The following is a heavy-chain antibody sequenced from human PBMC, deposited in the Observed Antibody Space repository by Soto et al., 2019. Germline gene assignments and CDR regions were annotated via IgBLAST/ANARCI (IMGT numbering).Heavy chain of an antibody. CDR2: GYYSGST. J-gene: IGHJ5*02. D-gene: IGHD3-10*01. CDR1: GTSMIGHF. V-gene: IGHV4-59*11. CDR3: ARGVYLSLVRTGWFDP. Sequence: SETLSLTCTVSGTSMIGHFWSWMLQPPGKGLEWIGYGYYSGSTLYNPSLKSRVTISLDTSKNHFSLRLNSVTSADTAVYYCARGVYLSLVRTGWFDPWGQGTLVTVPS.